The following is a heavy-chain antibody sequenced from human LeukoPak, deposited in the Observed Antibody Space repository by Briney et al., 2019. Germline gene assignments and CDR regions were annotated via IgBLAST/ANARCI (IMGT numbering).Heavy chain of an antibody. CDR3: ARVRSSSWYNSWYFDL. J-gene: IGHJ2*01. V-gene: IGHV4-59*01. D-gene: IGHD6-13*01. CDR2: IYYSGST. Sequence: SETLSLTCAVYGGSFSGYYWSWIRQPPGKGLEWIGYIYYSGSTNYNPSLKSRVTISVDTSKNQFSLKLSSVTAADTAVYYCARVRSSSWYNSWYFDLWGRGTLVTVSS. CDR1: GGSFSGYY.